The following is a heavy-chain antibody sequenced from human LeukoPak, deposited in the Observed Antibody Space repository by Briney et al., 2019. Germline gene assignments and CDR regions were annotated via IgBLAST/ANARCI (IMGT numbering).Heavy chain of an antibody. J-gene: IGHJ6*03. CDR2: ISSSSSTI. CDR3: ARVLVEWLGTSYYMDV. CDR1: GFTFSSYS. D-gene: IGHD5-12*01. V-gene: IGHV3-48*04. Sequence: GGSLRLSCAASGFTFSSYSMNWVRQAPGKGLEWVSYISSSSSTIYYADSVKGRFTISRDNAKNSLYLQMNSLRAEDTAVYYCARVLVEWLGTSYYMDVWGKGTTVTVSS.